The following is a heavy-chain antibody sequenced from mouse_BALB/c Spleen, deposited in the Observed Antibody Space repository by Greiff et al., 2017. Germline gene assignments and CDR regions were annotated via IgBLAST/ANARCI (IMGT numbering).Heavy chain of an antibody. J-gene: IGHJ4*01. CDR2: ISNGGGST. Sequence: EVKVVESGGGLAQPGGSLKLSCAASGFTFSSYTMSWVRQTPEKRLEWVAYISNGGGSTYYPDTVKGRFTISRDNAKNTLYLQMSSLKSEDTAMYYCARQGRSYAMDYWGQGTSVTVSS. CDR3: ARQGRSYAMDY. V-gene: IGHV5-12-2*01. CDR1: GFTFSSYT.